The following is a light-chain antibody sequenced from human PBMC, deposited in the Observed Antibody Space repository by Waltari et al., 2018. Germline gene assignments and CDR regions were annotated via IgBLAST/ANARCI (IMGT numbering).Light chain of an antibody. CDR1: NSDVGKYKL. Sequence: QSVLTQPASVSGSPGQSITISCTGTNSDVGKYKLVSWYQQHPGKAPKLMIYEFSKRPSGISYRFSGSKSGDTASLTISGPQAEDAPEYYCCSYTGGSIPVIFGGGTKLPVL. CDR3: CSYTGGSIPVI. J-gene: IGLJ2*01. CDR2: EFS. V-gene: IGLV2-23*02.